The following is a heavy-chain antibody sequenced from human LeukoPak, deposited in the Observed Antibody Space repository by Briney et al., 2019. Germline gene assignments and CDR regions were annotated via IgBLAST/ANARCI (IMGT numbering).Heavy chain of an antibody. CDR3: ARHGEYYYDSSGYRI. D-gene: IGHD3-22*01. CDR1: GGSISSSSYY. V-gene: IGHV4-39*01. J-gene: IGHJ4*02. CDR2: IYYSGST. Sequence: PSETLSLTCTVSGGSISSSSYYWGWIRQPPGKGLEWIGSIYYSGSTYYNPSLKSRVTISVDTSKNQFSLKLSSVTAADTAVYYCARHGEYYYDSSGYRIWGQGTLVTVSS.